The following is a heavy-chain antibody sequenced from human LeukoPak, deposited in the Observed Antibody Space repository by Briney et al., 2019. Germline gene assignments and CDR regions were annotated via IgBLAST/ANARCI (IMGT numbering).Heavy chain of an antibody. CDR2: VYHSGST. D-gene: IGHD3-10*01. Sequence: SETLSLTCTVSGGSISSYHWNWIRQSPGKGLEWIGYVYHSGSTNYNPSLKSRVTISVDTSKNQFSLKLSSVTAADTALYYCARSRRGLITPFDYWGQGTLVTVSS. J-gene: IGHJ4*02. CDR3: ARSRRGLITPFDY. V-gene: IGHV4-59*08. CDR1: GGSISSYH.